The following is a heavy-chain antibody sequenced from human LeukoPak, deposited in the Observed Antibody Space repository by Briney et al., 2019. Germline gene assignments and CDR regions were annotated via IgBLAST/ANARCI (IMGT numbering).Heavy chain of an antibody. CDR2: ISGTGGST. V-gene: IGHV3-23*01. D-gene: IGHD3-22*01. Sequence: GGSLRLSCAASGLTFSSYGMTWVRQAPGKGLEWVSSISGTGGSTYYADSVKGRFTISRDNSKNTLYLQMNSLRAEDTAVYYCARGRDYYDSSGNDAFDIWGQGTMVTVSS. CDR3: ARGRDYYDSSGNDAFDI. J-gene: IGHJ3*02. CDR1: GLTFSSYG.